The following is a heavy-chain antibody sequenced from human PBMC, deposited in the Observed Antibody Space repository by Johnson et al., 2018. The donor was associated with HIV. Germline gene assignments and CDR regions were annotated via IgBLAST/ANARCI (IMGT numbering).Heavy chain of an antibody. V-gene: IGHV3-53*01. CDR3: TRSKLQFLAPDAFDL. CDR1: GFNVSNNY. D-gene: IGHD5-24*01. J-gene: IGHJ3*01. CDR2: LYSSGNT. Sequence: VQLVESGGGLVQPGGSLGLACVGSGFNVSNNYMSWVRQPPGQGLEWVSTLYSSGNTYYADSVTGRFTISRDSSRNTLYLQIDTLKVEDTALYYCTRSKLQFLAPDAFDLWGQGTMVTVSS.